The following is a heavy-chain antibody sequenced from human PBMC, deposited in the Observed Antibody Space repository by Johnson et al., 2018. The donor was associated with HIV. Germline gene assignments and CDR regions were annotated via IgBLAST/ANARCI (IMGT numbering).Heavy chain of an antibody. J-gene: IGHJ3*02. CDR3: AKDVYGGNLEPFDAFDI. D-gene: IGHD4-23*01. CDR1: GFTFSSYA. Sequence: EVQLVESGGGLVQPGGSLRLSCAASGFTFSSYAMSWVRQAPGKGLEWVSAISGSGGSTYYADSVKGRFTISRDNSKNTLYLQMNSLRAEDTAVYYCAKDVYGGNLEPFDAFDIWGQGTMVTVSS. V-gene: IGHV3-23*04. CDR2: ISGSGGST.